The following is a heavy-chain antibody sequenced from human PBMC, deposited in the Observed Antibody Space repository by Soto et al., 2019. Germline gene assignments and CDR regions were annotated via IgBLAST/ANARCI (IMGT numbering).Heavy chain of an antibody. V-gene: IGHV4-34*01. CDR3: ARVKRGTATTVVDAFDI. CDR2: MSHSGGS. CDR1: GGSVSVPNYY. D-gene: IGHD1-1*01. Sequence: QVQLQQWGAGLLKPSETLSLTCAVYGGSVSVPNYYWSWIRQPPGKGLEWIGEMSHSGGSNFNPSLKSRVTISVDTSTNQFSLKMSSVTAADTALYYCARVKRGTATTVVDAFDIWGPGTMVIVSS. J-gene: IGHJ3*02.